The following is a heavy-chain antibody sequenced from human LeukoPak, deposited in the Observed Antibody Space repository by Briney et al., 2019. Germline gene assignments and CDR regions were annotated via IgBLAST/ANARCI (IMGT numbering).Heavy chain of an antibody. D-gene: IGHD1-26*01. Sequence: GESLKISCKGSGYSFTSYWIGWVRQMPGKGLEWMGFIYPGDSDTRYSPSFQGQVTISADKSISTAYLQWSSLKASDTAMYYCARLLKGATGNYYFDYWGQGTLVTVSS. CDR3: ARLLKGATGNYYFDY. V-gene: IGHV5-51*01. CDR1: GYSFTSYW. J-gene: IGHJ4*02. CDR2: IYPGDSDT.